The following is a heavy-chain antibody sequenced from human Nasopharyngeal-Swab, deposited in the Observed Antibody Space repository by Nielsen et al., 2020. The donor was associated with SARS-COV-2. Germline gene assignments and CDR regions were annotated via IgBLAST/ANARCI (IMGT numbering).Heavy chain of an antibody. J-gene: IGHJ6*02. Sequence: GSLRLSCAVYGGSFSGYYWSWIRQPPGKGLEWIGRLYTSGSTNYNPSLKSRVTISVDTSKNQFSLKLSSVTAADTAVYYCARGRWDRYYYGMDVWGQGTTVTVSS. D-gene: IGHD1-26*01. CDR3: ARGRWDRYYYGMDV. CDR1: GGSFSGYY. V-gene: IGHV4-4*08. CDR2: LYTSGST.